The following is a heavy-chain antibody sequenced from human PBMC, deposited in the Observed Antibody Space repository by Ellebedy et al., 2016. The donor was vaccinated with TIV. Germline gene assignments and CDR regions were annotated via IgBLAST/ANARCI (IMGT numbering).Heavy chain of an antibody. D-gene: IGHD5-18*01. CDR3: TTVYRYNYDSV. CDR1: GFTFSNAW. CDR2: IKSKTDGGAA. J-gene: IGHJ4*02. V-gene: IGHV3-15*01. Sequence: GGSLRLSCAASGFTFSNAWMNWVRQAPGKGLEWVGRIKSKTDGGAADYAAPVKGRFTISRDNSKNTLYLQMNSLKTEDTAVYFCTTVYRYNYDSVWGQGTLVTVSS.